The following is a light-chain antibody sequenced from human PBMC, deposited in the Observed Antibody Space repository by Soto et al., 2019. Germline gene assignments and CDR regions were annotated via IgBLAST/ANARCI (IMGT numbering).Light chain of an antibody. V-gene: IGKV2-28*01. CDR1: QSLLQSNGYNY. CDR2: FGS. J-gene: IGKJ1*01. Sequence: DIVMTQSPLSLPVTPGEPASISCNSSQSLLQSNGYNYLEWYLQKPGQSPQLLIYFGSYRASGVPDRFSGSWSGTDFKLKIRRVEAEDVAIYYCMQAQQTPPTFGQGTKVEIK. CDR3: MQAQQTPPT.